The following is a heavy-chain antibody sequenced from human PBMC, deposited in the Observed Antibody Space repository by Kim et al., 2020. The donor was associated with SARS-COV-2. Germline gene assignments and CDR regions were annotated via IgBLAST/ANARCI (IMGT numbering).Heavy chain of an antibody. CDR2: INPNRGTT. CDR3: ARGPFNWNVARDWFDP. J-gene: IGHJ5*02. V-gene: IGHV1-2*02. Sequence: ASVKVSCKASGYTFTGYYMNWVRQAPGQGLEWMGWINPNRGTTNYAQKFQGRVTMTSDTSISTVYMELSRLRYDDTAVYYCARGPFNWNVARDWFDPWGQGTLVTVSS. D-gene: IGHD1-1*01. CDR1: GYTFTGYY.